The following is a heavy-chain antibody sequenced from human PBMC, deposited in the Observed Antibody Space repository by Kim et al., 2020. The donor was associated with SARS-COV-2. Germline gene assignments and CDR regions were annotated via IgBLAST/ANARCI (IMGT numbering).Heavy chain of an antibody. V-gene: IGHV5-51*01. Sequence: SPSFQGQVTISADKSISTAYLQWSSLKAADTAMYYCARLLLYSGHTYFDYWGQGTLVTVSS. CDR3: ARLLLYSGHTYFDY. J-gene: IGHJ4*02. D-gene: IGHD5-12*01.